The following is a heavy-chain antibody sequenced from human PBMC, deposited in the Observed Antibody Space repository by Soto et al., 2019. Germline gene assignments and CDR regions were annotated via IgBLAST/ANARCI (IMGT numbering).Heavy chain of an antibody. D-gene: IGHD3-22*01. CDR2: IKSKTDGGTT. CDR3: TTDGYYYASSGYPQFDY. V-gene: IGHV3-15*07. CDR1: GFTFSNAW. Sequence: PGESLKISCAASGFTFSNAWMNWVLQAPWKGPEWVGRIKSKTDGGTTDYAAPVKGRFTISRDDSKNTLYLQMNSLKTEDTAVYYCTTDGYYYASSGYPQFDYWGQGTLVTVSS. J-gene: IGHJ4*02.